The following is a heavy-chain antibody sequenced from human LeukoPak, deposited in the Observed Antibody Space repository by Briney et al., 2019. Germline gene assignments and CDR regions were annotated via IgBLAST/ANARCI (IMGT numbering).Heavy chain of an antibody. CDR1: GYTFTGYF. D-gene: IGHD6-6*01. Sequence: ASVKVSCKASGYTFTGYFMHWVRQAPGQGLEWMGWIKTNSGGTKYAQKFQGRVTMTRDTSISTAYMELTRLRSDDTAVYYCAREGASTSSDFDYWGQGTLVTVSS. J-gene: IGHJ4*02. V-gene: IGHV1-2*02. CDR3: AREGASTSSDFDY. CDR2: IKTNSGGT.